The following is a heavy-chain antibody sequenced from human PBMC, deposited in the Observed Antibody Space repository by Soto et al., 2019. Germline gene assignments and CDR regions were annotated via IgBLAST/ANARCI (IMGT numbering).Heavy chain of an antibody. Sequence: SETLYLTCAVSGGSISSSNWWSWVRQPPGKGLEWIGEIYHSGSTNYNPSLKSRVTISVDKSKNQFSLKLSSVTAADTAVYYCARAKPDSSGWPPYYFDYWGQGTLVTVSS. CDR3: ARAKPDSSGWPPYYFDY. J-gene: IGHJ4*02. CDR2: IYHSGST. D-gene: IGHD6-19*01. CDR1: GGSISSSNW. V-gene: IGHV4-4*02.